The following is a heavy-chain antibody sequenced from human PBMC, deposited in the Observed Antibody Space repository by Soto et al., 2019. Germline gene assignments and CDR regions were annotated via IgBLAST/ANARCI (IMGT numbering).Heavy chain of an antibody. CDR1: GFTFSSFS. D-gene: IGHD4-17*01. J-gene: IGHJ4*02. Sequence: EVQLLESGGGLVQPGGSLRLSCAASGFTFSSFSMTGFRQAPGKGLEWVSDISGSGDNTYYPDSVKGRFTISSDNSKNTLDLQMTSLRAEDTALYYCAQRERWPASCPYWGQGTLVTVSS. CDR3: AQRERWPASCPY. V-gene: IGHV3-23*01. CDR2: ISGSGDNT.